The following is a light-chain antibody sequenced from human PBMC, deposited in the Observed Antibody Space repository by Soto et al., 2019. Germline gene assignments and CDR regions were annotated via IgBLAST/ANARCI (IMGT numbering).Light chain of an antibody. CDR2: EAA. V-gene: IGLV2-14*01. J-gene: IGLJ3*02. Sequence: QSALTQPASVSGSPGQSITISCTGTRDDIGANNYVSWYQHHPGKAPKILIYEAANRPSGISHRFSGSKSGNTASLTISGLQAEDEADYFCTSYTSASTHVFGGGTKLTVL. CDR1: RDDIGANNY. CDR3: TSYTSASTHV.